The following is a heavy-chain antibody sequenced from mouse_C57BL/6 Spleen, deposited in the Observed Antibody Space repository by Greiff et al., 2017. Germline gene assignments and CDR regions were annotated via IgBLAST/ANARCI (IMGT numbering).Heavy chain of an antibody. J-gene: IGHJ4*01. D-gene: IGHD5-1-1*01. V-gene: IGHV1-64*01. CDR2: IHPNSGST. CDR1: GYTFTSYW. Sequence: QVHVKQPGAELVKPGASVKLSCKASGYTFTSYWMHWVKQRPGQGLEWIGMIHPNSGSTNYNEKFKSKATLTVDKSSSTAYMQLSSLTSEDSAVYYCARTGDTSMDYWGQGTSVTVSS. CDR3: ARTGDTSMDY.